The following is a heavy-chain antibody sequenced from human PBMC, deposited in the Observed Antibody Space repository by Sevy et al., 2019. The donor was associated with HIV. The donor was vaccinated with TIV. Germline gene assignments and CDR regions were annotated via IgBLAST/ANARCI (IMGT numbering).Heavy chain of an antibody. CDR2: IYHSGST. Sequence: SETLSLTCAVSGYSISSGYYWGWIRQPPGKGLEWIGSIYHSGSTYYNPSLKSRVTISVDTSKNQFSLKLSSVTAADTAVYYCATLLHYYDSGRFDYWGQGTLVTVSS. V-gene: IGHV4-38-2*01. CDR1: GYSISSGYY. D-gene: IGHD3-22*01. J-gene: IGHJ4*02. CDR3: ATLLHYYDSGRFDY.